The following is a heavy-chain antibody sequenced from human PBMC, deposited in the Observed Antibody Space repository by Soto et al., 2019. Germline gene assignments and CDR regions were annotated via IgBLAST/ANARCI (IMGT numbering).Heavy chain of an antibody. V-gene: IGHV3-9*01. CDR1: GFTFDDYA. CDR3: AKDLRTSWIFGNFDS. CDR2: IAFNSGNT. D-gene: IGHD3-3*01. J-gene: IGHJ4*02. Sequence: EVQLVESGGGWVQPGRSLRLSCTASGFTFDDYAMHWVRQAPGKGLEWVSGIAFNSGNTAYADSVKGRFTISRDNAKNSLYLQMNSLRAEDTALYYCAKDLRTSWIFGNFDSWGQGTLVTVSS.